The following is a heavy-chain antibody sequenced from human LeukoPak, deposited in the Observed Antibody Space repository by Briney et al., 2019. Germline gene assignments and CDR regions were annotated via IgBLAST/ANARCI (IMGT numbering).Heavy chain of an antibody. CDR3: ARHHYISSWSPFDY. CDR1: GASLNGHY. J-gene: IGHJ4*02. Sequence: PSETLSLTCAVYGASLNGHYWSWIRQPPGKGLEWIGEGSDVGGTKYNPSLKSRVTISADTSKNQFSLKLSSVTAADTAVYYCARHHYISSWSPFDYWGQGTLVTVSS. V-gene: IGHV4-34*01. D-gene: IGHD6-13*01. CDR2: GSDVGGT.